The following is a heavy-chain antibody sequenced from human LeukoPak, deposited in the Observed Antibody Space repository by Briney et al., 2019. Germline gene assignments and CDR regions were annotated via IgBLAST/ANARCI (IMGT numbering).Heavy chain of an antibody. CDR1: GFTLSNYG. CDR3: VRAFDY. J-gene: IGHJ4*02. Sequence: GGSLRLSCAASGFTLSNYGMHWVRQASGKGLEWVAVIWYDGSDKYYADSVKGRFTISRDNAKNMLYLQMNSLRAEDTAVYYCVRAFDYWGQGTLVTVSS. CDR2: IWYDGSDK. V-gene: IGHV3-33*01.